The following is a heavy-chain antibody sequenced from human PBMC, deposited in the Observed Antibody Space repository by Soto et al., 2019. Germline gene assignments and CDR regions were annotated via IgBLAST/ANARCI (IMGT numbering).Heavy chain of an antibody. CDR3: ARQYCRSTSCYEWSFDY. J-gene: IGHJ4*02. CDR2: IDPSDSYT. V-gene: IGHV5-10-1*01. D-gene: IGHD2-2*01. Sequence: PGESLKISCKVSGYSFTNYWISWVRQMPGKGLEWMGRIDPSDSYTNYSPSFQGHVTISADKSISTAYVQWSSLKASDTAMYYCARQYCRSTSCYEWSFDYWGQGTLVTVSS. CDR1: GYSFTNYW.